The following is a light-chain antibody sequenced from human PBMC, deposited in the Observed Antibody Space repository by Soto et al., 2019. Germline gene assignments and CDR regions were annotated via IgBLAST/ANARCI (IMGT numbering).Light chain of an antibody. Sequence: QSVLTQPPSVSGAPGQRVTISCTGSSSNIGARYDVHWYQQLPGTAPKLLIYGNSNRPSGVPDRFSGSKSGTSASLDITGLQAEDEADYYCQSYDSSLSGLVFGGGTKVTVL. CDR1: SSNIGARYD. V-gene: IGLV1-40*01. CDR3: QSYDSSLSGLV. CDR2: GNS. J-gene: IGLJ2*01.